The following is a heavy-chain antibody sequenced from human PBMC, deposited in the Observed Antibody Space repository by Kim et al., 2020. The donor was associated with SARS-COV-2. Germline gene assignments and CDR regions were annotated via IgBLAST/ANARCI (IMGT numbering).Heavy chain of an antibody. CDR3: AKDTTHSVWGSYRVFDY. V-gene: IGHV3-30*18. Sequence: GGSLRLSCAASGFTFSSYGMHWVRQAPGKGLEWVAVISYDGSNKYYADSVKGRFTISRDNSKNTLYLQMNSLRAEDTAVYYCAKDTTHSVWGSYRVFDY. D-gene: IGHD3-16*02. CDR1: GFTFSSYG. J-gene: IGHJ4*01. CDR2: ISYDGSNK.